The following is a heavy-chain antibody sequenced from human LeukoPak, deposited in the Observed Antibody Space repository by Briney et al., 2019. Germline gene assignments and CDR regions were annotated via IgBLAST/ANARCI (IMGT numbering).Heavy chain of an antibody. Sequence: ASVKVSCKSSGYTFTNYYIHWVRQAPGQGLEWMGIINPAGGSTGYAQKFQGRVTMTRDTSTSTVYMDLSSLRAEDMAVYYCARDGMTAARDAFDIWGQGTMVTVSS. CDR3: ARDGMTAARDAFDI. CDR1: GYTFTNYY. D-gene: IGHD1-14*01. CDR2: INPAGGST. V-gene: IGHV1-46*01. J-gene: IGHJ3*02.